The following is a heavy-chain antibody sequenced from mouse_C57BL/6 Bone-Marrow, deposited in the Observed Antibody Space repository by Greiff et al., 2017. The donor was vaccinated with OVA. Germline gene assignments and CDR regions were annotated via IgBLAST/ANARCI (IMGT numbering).Heavy chain of an antibody. CDR1: GYTFTSYG. V-gene: IGHV1-58*01. Sequence: VQLQQSGAELVRPGSSVKMSCKTSGYTFTSYGINWVKQRPGQGLEWIGYIYIGNGYTEYNEKFKGKATLTSDTSSSTAYMQLSSLTSEDSAIYFCASDLDYYGSSEDWYFDVWGTGTTVTVSS. CDR3: ASDLDYYGSSEDWYFDV. CDR2: IYIGNGYT. J-gene: IGHJ1*03. D-gene: IGHD1-1*01.